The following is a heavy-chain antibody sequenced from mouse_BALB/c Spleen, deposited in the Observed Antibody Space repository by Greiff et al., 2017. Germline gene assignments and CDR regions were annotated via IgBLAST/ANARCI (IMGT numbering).Heavy chain of an antibody. D-gene: IGHD2-2*01. CDR2: ISYDGSN. Sequence: VQLQQSGPGLVKPSQSLSLTCSVTGYSITSGYYWNWIRQFPGNKLEWMGYISYDGSNNYNPSLKNRISITRDTSKNQFFLKLNSVTTEDTATYYCARDGYDPYYYAMDYWGQGTSVTVSS. V-gene: IGHV3-6*02. CDR3: ARDGYDPYYYAMDY. CDR1: GYSITSGYY. J-gene: IGHJ4*01.